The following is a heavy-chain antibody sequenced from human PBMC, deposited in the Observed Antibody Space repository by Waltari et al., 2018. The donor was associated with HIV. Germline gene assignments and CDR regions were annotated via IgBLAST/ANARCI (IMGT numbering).Heavy chain of an antibody. D-gene: IGHD3-22*01. CDR1: GLTFSNFA. Sequence: QVQLVESGGGVVQPGRSLRLSCAASGLTFSNFAMHWVRQAPGKGLGWVAVIWYDGDKKYYADSVKGRFTISRDNSKNTLYLQMNSLRVEDTAVYYCARGGYYYDISGYYHYWGQGTLVTVSS. CDR2: IWYDGDKK. V-gene: IGHV3-33*01. CDR3: ARGGYYYDISGYYHY. J-gene: IGHJ4*02.